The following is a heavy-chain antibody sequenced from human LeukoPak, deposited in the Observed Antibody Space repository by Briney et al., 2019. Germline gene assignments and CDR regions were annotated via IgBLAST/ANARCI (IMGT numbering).Heavy chain of an antibody. Sequence: GGSLTLSCAASGFTFSTYARSWVRQAPGKGLEGVSTSYDGDSTYYADSVKGRFTISRDTSRSTLYRHMRSLRGEDTDVSFCSKDRAVFAVVTYFEYWGQGTLVSVSS. CDR3: SKDRAVFAVVTYFEY. J-gene: IGHJ4*02. D-gene: IGHD2-8*01. V-gene: IGHV3-23*01. CDR1: GFTFSTYA. CDR2: TSYDGDST.